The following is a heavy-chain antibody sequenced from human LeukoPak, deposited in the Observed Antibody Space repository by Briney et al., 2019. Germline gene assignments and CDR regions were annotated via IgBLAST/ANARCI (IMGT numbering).Heavy chain of an antibody. Sequence: SETLSLTCTVSGGSISSYYWSWIRQPPGKGLEWIGYIYYSGSTNYNPSLKSRVTISVDTSKNQFSLKLSSVTAADTAVYYCARDMRCSGGSCYSFDYWGQGTLVTVSS. D-gene: IGHD2-15*01. CDR2: IYYSGST. CDR1: GGSISSYY. V-gene: IGHV4-59*12. J-gene: IGHJ4*02. CDR3: ARDMRCSGGSCYSFDY.